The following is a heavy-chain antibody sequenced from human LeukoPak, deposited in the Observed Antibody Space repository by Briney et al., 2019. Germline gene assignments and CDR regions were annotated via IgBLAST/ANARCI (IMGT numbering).Heavy chain of an antibody. CDR2: IYTSGST. CDR1: GGSISSYY. V-gene: IGHV4-4*07. J-gene: IGHJ3*02. Sequence: PSETLSLTCTVSGGSISSYYWSWIRQPAGKGLEWIGRIYTSGSTNYNPSLKSRVTVSVDTSKNQFSLKLSSVTAADTAVYYCARETAIEQWLVLSDDAFDIWGQGTMVTVSS. D-gene: IGHD6-19*01. CDR3: ARETAIEQWLVLSDDAFDI.